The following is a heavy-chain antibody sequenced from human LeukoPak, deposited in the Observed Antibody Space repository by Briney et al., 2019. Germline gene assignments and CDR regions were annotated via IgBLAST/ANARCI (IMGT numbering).Heavy chain of an antibody. CDR1: GYSFSNYW. D-gene: IGHD6-19*01. V-gene: IGHV5-51*01. CDR3: VRQRGSIAVAPFDF. Sequence: GESLKISCKGSGYSFSNYWIGWVRRMPGKGLEWMGIIYPGDSESRYSPSFQGQVTISADKSITTAYLQWSSLKASDTAMYYCVRQRGSIAVAPFDFWGQGTLVTVSS. J-gene: IGHJ4*02. CDR2: IYPGDSES.